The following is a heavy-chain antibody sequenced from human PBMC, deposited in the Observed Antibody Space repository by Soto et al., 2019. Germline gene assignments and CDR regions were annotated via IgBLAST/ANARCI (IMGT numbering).Heavy chain of an antibody. CDR1: GFTFSSYS. Sequence: GGPLRLSCSASGFTFSSYSMSWVRQAPGKGLEWVSNIRRGSSTIYYADSVKGRFTISRDNAKNSLYLQMNSLRAEDTAVYYCARDRPYGDYVSEFDYWGQGTLXTVSS. V-gene: IGHV3-48*01. CDR2: IRRGSSTI. D-gene: IGHD4-17*01. CDR3: ARDRPYGDYVSEFDY. J-gene: IGHJ4*02.